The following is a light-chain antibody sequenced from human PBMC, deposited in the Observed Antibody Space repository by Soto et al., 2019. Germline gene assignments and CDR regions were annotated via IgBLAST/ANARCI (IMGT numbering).Light chain of an antibody. V-gene: IGLV4-69*01. CDR2: LNSDGSH. CDR1: SGHSSYA. CDR3: QTWGTGIQGV. J-gene: IGLJ2*01. Sequence: QPVLTQSPSASASLGASVKLTCTLSSGHSSYAIAWHQQQPEKGPRYLMKLNSDGSHSKGDGIPDRCSGSSSGAERYLTISSLQSEDEADYYCQTWGTGIQGVFGGGTKLTVL.